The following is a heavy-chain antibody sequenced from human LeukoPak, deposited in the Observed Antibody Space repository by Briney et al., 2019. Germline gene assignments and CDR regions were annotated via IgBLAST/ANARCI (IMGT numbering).Heavy chain of an antibody. CDR2: IIPIFGTA. D-gene: IGHD1-20*01. Sequence: SVKVSCKASGGTFSSYAISWVQQAPGQGLEWMGGIIPIFGTANYAQKFQGRVTITADESTSTAYMELSSLRSEDTAVYYCARDSNWNGYYYGMDVWGQGTTVTVSS. J-gene: IGHJ6*02. CDR3: ARDSNWNGYYYGMDV. V-gene: IGHV1-69*13. CDR1: GGTFSSYA.